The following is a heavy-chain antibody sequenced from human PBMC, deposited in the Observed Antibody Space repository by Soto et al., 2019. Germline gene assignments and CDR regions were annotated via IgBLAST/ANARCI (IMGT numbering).Heavy chain of an antibody. CDR1: SGSVSSGSYY. V-gene: IGHV4-61*01. Sequence: QVQLQESGPGLVKPSETLSLTCTVSSGSVSSGSYYWSWIRQPPGKGLEWIGYIYYSGSTNYNPSLKSRVTISVDTSKNQFSLKLSSVTAADTAVYYCAREHCSGGSCYSVTGWFDPWGQGTLVTVSS. CDR2: IYYSGST. J-gene: IGHJ5*02. CDR3: AREHCSGGSCYSVTGWFDP. D-gene: IGHD2-15*01.